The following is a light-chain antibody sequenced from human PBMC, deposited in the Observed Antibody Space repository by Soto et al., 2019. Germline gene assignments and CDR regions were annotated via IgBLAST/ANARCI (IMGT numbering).Light chain of an antibody. Sequence: EILLTQSPSTLSLSPVGMATLSCRASQSVSSYLAWYQQKPGQAPRLLIYDASNRATGIPARFSGSGSGTDFTLTISSLEPEDFAVYYCQQRSNWPLFGPGTKVDIK. CDR1: QSVSSY. CDR2: DAS. V-gene: IGKV3-11*01. J-gene: IGKJ3*01. CDR3: QQRSNWPL.